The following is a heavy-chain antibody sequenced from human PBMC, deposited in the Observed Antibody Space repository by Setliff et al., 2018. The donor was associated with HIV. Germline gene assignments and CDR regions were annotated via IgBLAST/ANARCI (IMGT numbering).Heavy chain of an antibody. D-gene: IGHD6-19*01. CDR2: ISSSSGYI. V-gene: IGHV3-21*01. CDR1: GFTFSSYT. Sequence: GGSLRLSCSASGFTFSSYTMNWVRQAPGKGLEWVSSISSSSGYINYADSVQGRFTISRDNAKNSLFLQMNSLRAEDTAVYCCSRDGQWLVRAFDIWGQGTMVTVSS. J-gene: IGHJ3*02. CDR3: SRDGQWLVRAFDI.